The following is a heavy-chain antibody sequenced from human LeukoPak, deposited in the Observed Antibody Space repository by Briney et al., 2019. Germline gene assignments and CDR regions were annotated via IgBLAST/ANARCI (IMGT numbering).Heavy chain of an antibody. CDR3: ARDSGTTGEVKFDP. Sequence: TSSETLSLTCVVYGGSFSGYYWSWIRQPPGKGLEWIGEINHSGSTNYNPSLKSRVTISVDTSNNQFSLRLRFVTAADTAVYYCARDSGTTGEVKFDPWGQGTLVTVSS. V-gene: IGHV4-34*01. D-gene: IGHD3-10*01. CDR1: GGSFSGYY. CDR2: INHSGST. J-gene: IGHJ5*02.